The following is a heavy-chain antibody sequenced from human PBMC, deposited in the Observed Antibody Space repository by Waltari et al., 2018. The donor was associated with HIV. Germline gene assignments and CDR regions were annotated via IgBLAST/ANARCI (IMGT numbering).Heavy chain of an antibody. CDR2: SIPARGST. D-gene: IGHD6-6*01. CDR1: ADTFNSYA. Sequence: QDQLVQSGAEVRKPGSSVKVSCKASADTFNSYALNWVRQAPGQGPEWLGGSIPARGSTNYAPRFRGRVTITADKSTTTAYMELSRLTSEDTAVYFCARAGLRQLGRPYYYGLDVWGQGTTVTVSS. J-gene: IGHJ6*02. CDR3: ARAGLRQLGRPYYYGLDV. V-gene: IGHV1-69*04.